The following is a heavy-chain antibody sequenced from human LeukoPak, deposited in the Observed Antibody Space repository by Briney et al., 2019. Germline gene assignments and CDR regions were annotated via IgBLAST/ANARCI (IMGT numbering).Heavy chain of an antibody. V-gene: IGHV3-74*01. CDR1: GFTFSRYW. D-gene: IGHD1-26*01. CDR2: IKSDGSST. CDR3: VRDNRSYNFDS. Sequence: GGSLRLSWAASGFTFSRYWMHWVRQAPGKGLGWVSCIKSDGSSTSIADSAKGRFTISRDNAKNTVYLQMNSLRAEDTAVYYCVRDNRSYNFDSWGQGTLVTVSS. J-gene: IGHJ4*02.